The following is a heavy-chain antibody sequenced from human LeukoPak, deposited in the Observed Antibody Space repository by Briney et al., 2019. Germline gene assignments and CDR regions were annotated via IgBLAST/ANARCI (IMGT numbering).Heavy chain of an antibody. CDR1: GDSVSSNSAA. D-gene: IGHD4-17*01. V-gene: IGHV6-1*01. CDR3: ARDPRDYGDSYYYYGMDV. CDR2: TYYRSKWHN. Sequence: PSQTLSLTCAISGDSVSSNSAAWNWIRHSPSRSLEWLGRTYYRSKWHNDYAASVKSRITINPDTSKNQFSLQLNSVTPEDTAVYYCARDPRDYGDSYYYYGMDVWGKGTTVTVSS. J-gene: IGHJ6*04.